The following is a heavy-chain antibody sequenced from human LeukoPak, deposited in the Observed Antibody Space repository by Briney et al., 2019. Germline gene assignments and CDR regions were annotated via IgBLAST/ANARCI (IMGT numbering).Heavy chain of an antibody. CDR3: AKDTSSTPYTYGTFDY. J-gene: IGHJ4*02. V-gene: IGHV3-23*01. CDR2: ISGSGGST. Sequence: GGSLRLSCAASGFIFSSYAMSWVRQAPGKGLELVSAISGSGGSTYSADSVKGRFTISRDNSKNTVYLQMNSLRADDTAVYYCAKDTSSTPYTYGTFDYWGQGTLVTVSS. D-gene: IGHD5-18*01. CDR1: GFIFSSYA.